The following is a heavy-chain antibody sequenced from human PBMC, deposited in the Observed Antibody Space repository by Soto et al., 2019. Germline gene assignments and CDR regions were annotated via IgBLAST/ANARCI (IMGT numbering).Heavy chain of an antibody. Sequence: QVQLQESGPGLVKPSETLSLTCTVSGGSFSSYYWSWIRQPPGKGLEWIGCIYYSGSTNYNPSLTSRVTVSVDTSKNHFSLKLSSVTAADTAVYYCARGPRVYCSGGSCYTLDYWGPGTLVTVSS. V-gene: IGHV4-59*01. D-gene: IGHD2-15*01. CDR3: ARGPRVYCSGGSCYTLDY. CDR1: GGSFSSYY. J-gene: IGHJ4*02. CDR2: IYYSGST.